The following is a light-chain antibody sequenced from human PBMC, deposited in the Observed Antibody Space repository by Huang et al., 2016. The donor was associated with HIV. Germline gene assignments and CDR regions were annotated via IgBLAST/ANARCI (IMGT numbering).Light chain of an antibody. Sequence: DIQMTQSPSSLSAFVGDRITITCRASQSISRYLNWYQQKPGKAPKVLIYAASSLQSGVPSRVSGSGSGTDFTLAINSLQPEYFTTYYCQQTYSTPITFGQGTRLEIK. V-gene: IGKV1-39*01. J-gene: IGKJ5*01. CDR3: QQTYSTPIT. CDR2: AAS. CDR1: QSISRY.